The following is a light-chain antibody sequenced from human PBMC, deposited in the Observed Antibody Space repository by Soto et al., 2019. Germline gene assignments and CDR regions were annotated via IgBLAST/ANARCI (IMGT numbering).Light chain of an antibody. CDR2: GAS. J-gene: IGKJ1*01. Sequence: EIVLTQSPGTLSLSPGEGVTLSCRASQTIINNFLAWYQQKPGQAPRLRIYGASSRATGTPDRFGGSGSGTDFTLTISRLEPEDFGVYYCKRYVSTPWTCGQGTKVDIK. V-gene: IGKV3-20*01. CDR1: QTIINNF. CDR3: KRYVSTPWT.